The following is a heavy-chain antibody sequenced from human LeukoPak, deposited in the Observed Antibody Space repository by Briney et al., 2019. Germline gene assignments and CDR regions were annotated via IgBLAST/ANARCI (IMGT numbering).Heavy chain of an antibody. CDR2: IIPIFGTA. J-gene: IGHJ3*02. Sequence: SVKVSCKASGGTFSSYAISWVRQAPGQGLEWMGGIIPIFGTANYAQKFQGRVTITADESTSTAYMELSSLRAEDTALYYCAALTSSWYVPAVATPRDDGFDIWGQGTMVTVSS. CDR3: AALTSSWYVPAVATPRDDGFDI. D-gene: IGHD6-13*01. CDR1: GGTFSSYA. V-gene: IGHV1-69*13.